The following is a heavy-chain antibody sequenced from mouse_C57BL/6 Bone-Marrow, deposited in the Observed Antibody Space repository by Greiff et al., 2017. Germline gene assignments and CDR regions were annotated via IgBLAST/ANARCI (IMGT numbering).Heavy chain of an antibody. Sequence: EVMLVESGGGLVKPGGSLKLSCAASGFTFSSYAMSWVRQTPEKRLEWVATISDGGSYTYYPDNVKGRFTISRDNAKNNLYLQMSHLKSEDTAMYYCARDKAYYSNYFDYWGQGTTLTGSS. D-gene: IGHD2-5*01. CDR3: ARDKAYYSNYFDY. J-gene: IGHJ2*01. CDR2: ISDGGSYT. CDR1: GFTFSSYA. V-gene: IGHV5-4*01.